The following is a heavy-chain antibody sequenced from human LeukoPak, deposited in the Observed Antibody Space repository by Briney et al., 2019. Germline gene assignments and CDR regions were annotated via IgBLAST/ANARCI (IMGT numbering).Heavy chain of an antibody. CDR3: ARGEDGDYVADY. CDR1: GYTFTSYG. Sequence: GASVNVSCKASGYTFTSYGISWVRQAPGQGREWMGWISAYNGNTNYAQKLQGRVTMTTDTSTSTAYMELRSLISDDTAVYYCARGEDGDYVADYWGQGTLVTVSS. CDR2: ISAYNGNT. J-gene: IGHJ4*02. V-gene: IGHV1-18*01. D-gene: IGHD4-17*01.